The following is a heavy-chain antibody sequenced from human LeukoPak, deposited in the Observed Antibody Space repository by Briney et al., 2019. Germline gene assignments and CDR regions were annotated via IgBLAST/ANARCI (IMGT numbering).Heavy chain of an antibody. J-gene: IGHJ4*02. CDR3: ASRYYYDGSSIQVG. Sequence: TSETLSLTCTVSGDSISSGSYFWSWIRQPAGKRLEWVGRIYITGSTSYNPSLKSRVSISLDTSKNQFSLKLSSVTAADTAVYYCASRYYYDGSSIQVGWGQGTLVTVSS. CDR2: IYITGST. D-gene: IGHD3-22*01. V-gene: IGHV4-61*02. CDR1: GDSISSGSYF.